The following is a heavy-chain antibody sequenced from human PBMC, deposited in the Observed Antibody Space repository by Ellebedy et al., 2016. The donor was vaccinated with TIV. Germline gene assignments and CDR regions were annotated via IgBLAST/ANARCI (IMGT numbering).Heavy chain of an antibody. CDR2: ISWNSGKI. Sequence: SLKISCAASGFTFDDYGMHWVRQAPGKGLEWVSGISWNSGKIGYADSVKGRFTISRDNSKNTLYLQMNSLRAEDTAVYYCARDHSSGWYGSVDYWGQGTLVTVSS. D-gene: IGHD6-19*01. CDR3: ARDHSSGWYGSVDY. CDR1: GFTFDDYG. J-gene: IGHJ4*02. V-gene: IGHV3-9*01.